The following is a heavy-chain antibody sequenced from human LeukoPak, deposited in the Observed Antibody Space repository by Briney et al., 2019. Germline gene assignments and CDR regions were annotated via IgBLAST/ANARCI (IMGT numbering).Heavy chain of an antibody. D-gene: IGHD5-12*01. J-gene: IGHJ4*02. Sequence: GGSLRLSCAVSGLTFSDYRMIWVRQAPEKRLEWVAVTAGADDVIQYADSVKGRFTISRDNAKNTLYLQMNSLRAEDTAVYYCARKRGGYHSGDYWGQGTLVTVSS. CDR3: ARKRGGYHSGDY. V-gene: IGHV3-74*01. CDR1: GLTFSDYR. CDR2: TAGADDVI.